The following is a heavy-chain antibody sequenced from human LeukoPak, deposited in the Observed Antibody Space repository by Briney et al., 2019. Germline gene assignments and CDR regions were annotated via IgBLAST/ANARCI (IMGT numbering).Heavy chain of an antibody. CDR2: ISSSGSTI. CDR1: GFTSSSYE. J-gene: IGHJ4*02. CDR3: ARDGEGCTSTSCYEWFDY. Sequence: SGGSLRLSCAASGFTSSSYETNWVRQAPGKGLEWVSYISSSGSTIYYADSVKGRFTISRDNAKNSLYLQMNSLRAEDTAIYYCARDGEGCTSTSCYEWFDYWGQGTLVTVSS. D-gene: IGHD2-2*01. V-gene: IGHV3-48*03.